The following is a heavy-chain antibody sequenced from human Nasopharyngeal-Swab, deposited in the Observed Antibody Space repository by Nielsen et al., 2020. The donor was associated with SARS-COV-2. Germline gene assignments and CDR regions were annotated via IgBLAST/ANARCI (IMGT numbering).Heavy chain of an antibody. CDR1: GFTFSNYD. Sequence: GGSLRLSCTASGFTFSNYDIHWLRKPPGKGLEWVAVMWYAGSSERYADSVKGRFTISRDISKNTLYLQMNSLRAEDTAVYYCARESGVSSTSPFDCWGRETLVTVSS. CDR3: ARESGVSSTSPFDC. J-gene: IGHJ4*02. CDR2: MWYAGSSE. D-gene: IGHD2-2*01. V-gene: IGHV3-33*01.